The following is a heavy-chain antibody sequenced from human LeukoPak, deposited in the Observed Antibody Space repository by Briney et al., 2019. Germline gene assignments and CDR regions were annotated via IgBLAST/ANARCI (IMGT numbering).Heavy chain of an antibody. V-gene: IGHV1-2*02. J-gene: IGHJ5*02. CDR3: ARGPYGSGSDWFDP. CDR2: INPNSGGT. Sequence: ASVKVSCKASGYTFTGYYMHWVRQAHGQGLEWMGWINPNSGGTNYAQKFQGRVTMTRDTSISTAYMELSRLRSDDTAVYYCARGPYGSGSDWFDPWGQGTLVTVSS. D-gene: IGHD3-10*01. CDR1: GYTFTGYY.